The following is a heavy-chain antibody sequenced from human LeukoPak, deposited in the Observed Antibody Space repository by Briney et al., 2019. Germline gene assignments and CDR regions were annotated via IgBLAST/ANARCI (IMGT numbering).Heavy chain of an antibody. CDR2: IYFTGTA. CDR3: ARQGPSLGPIAAAGRHSYYYYGMDV. V-gene: IGHV4-4*07. Sequence: SETLSLTCTVSGTSLSPFHWTWFRQPAGQRREWIGLIYFTGTATLNPSLRRRVTMSVDLAKNKLFPQLVSMTAADTAMYDCARQGPSLGPIAAAGRHSYYYYGMDVWGQGTTVTVSS. J-gene: IGHJ6*02. CDR1: GTSLSPFH. D-gene: IGHD6-13*01.